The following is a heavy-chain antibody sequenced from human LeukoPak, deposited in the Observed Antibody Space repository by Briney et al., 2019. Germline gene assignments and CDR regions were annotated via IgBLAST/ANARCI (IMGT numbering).Heavy chain of an antibody. CDR3: TRDFFGIDY. Sequence: PGGSLRLSCAASGFSFTRYWMHWVRQAPGKGLVWVSYISSDGTGANYADSVKGRFTISRDNAKNTVYLQMNSLRAEDTAVYYCTRDFFGIDYWGQGTLVTVSS. J-gene: IGHJ4*02. CDR2: ISSDGTGA. D-gene: IGHD3-3*01. CDR1: GFSFTRYW. V-gene: IGHV3-74*01.